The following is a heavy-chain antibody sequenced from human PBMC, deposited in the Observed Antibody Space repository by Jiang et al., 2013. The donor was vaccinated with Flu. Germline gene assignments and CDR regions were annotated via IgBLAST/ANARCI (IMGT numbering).Heavy chain of an antibody. V-gene: IGHV3-23*01. CDR3: ANGRGNGAFDI. J-gene: IGHJ3*02. CDR2: ITDSGGDT. Sequence: VQLLESGGGLVQPGGSLRLSCEASGFTFDSYAMSWVRQAPGKGLEWVSAITDSGGDTYHADSVKGRFTISRDNSKNTLYLQMNSLRAEDTAVYYCANGRGNGAFDIWGQGTMVTVSS. D-gene: IGHD4-23*01. CDR1: GFTFDSYA.